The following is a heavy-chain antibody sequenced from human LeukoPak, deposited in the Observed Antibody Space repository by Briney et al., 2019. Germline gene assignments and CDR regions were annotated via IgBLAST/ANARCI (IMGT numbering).Heavy chain of an antibody. D-gene: IGHD4-17*01. V-gene: IGHV1-69*05. CDR3: ATTSMYGDYVAFAFAH. J-gene: IGHJ4*02. CDR2: IIPMFGTT. Sequence: SVRVSCKASGGTLSNYALSWVRQAPGQGLEWMGGIIPMFGTTKYAQEFQGRVTITTDESTRTAYMELSSLRSEDTAVFYCATTSMYGDYVAFAFAHWGQGTLVTVSS. CDR1: GGTLSNYA.